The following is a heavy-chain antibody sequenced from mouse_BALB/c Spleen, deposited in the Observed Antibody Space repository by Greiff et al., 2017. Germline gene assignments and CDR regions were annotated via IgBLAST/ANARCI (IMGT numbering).Heavy chain of an antibody. CDR1: GYTFTSYW. Sequence: QVHVKQSGAELAKPGASVKMSCKASGYTFTSYWMHWVKQRPGQGLEWIGYINPSTGYTEYNQKFKDKATLTADKSSSTAYMQLSSLTSEDSAVYYCAAGPLWYYFDYWGQGTTLTVSS. CDR2: INPSTGYT. D-gene: IGHD2-1*01. V-gene: IGHV1-7*01. CDR3: AAGPLWYYFDY. J-gene: IGHJ2*01.